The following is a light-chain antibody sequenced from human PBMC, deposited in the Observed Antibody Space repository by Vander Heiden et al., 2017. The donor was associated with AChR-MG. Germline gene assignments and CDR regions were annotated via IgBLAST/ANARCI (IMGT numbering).Light chain of an antibody. J-gene: IGLJ2*01. V-gene: IGLV3-21*02. CDR1: NNGSKS. CDR3: QVWDSSSDHGV. Sequence: SYLLPQPPSVSVAPGQPASITCGGTNNGSKSGHWYQQKPGQAPVLVVYEDSDRPAGIPERFSGSNSGNTDTLTISRVEAGDEADYDCQVWDSSSDHGVFGGGTKLTVL. CDR2: EDS.